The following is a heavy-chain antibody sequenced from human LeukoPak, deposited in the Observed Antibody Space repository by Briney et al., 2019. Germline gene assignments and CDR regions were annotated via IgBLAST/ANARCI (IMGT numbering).Heavy chain of an antibody. V-gene: IGHV3-30-3*01. CDR2: ISNDGSNK. CDR1: GFTFISNA. Sequence: GGSLRLSCAASGFTFISNAMHWVRQAPGKGLEWVAVISNDGSNKYYADSVKGRFTISRDNSKNTLYLQMNSLRAEDTAVYYCAREAPLDTASFDIWGQGTMVTVSS. D-gene: IGHD5-18*01. CDR3: AREAPLDTASFDI. J-gene: IGHJ3*02.